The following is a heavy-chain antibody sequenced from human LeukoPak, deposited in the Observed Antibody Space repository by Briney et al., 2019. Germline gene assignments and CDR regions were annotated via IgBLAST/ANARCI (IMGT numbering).Heavy chain of an antibody. Sequence: GGSLRLSCAVSGITLSNYGMSWVRPAPGKGLEWVSVISGSGGNTYYADSVKGRFTISRDNSKNTLYLQMNSLRAEDTAVYFCAKRGVVIRVILVGFHKEAYYFDSWGQGALVTVSS. CDR2: ISGSGGNT. CDR3: AKRGVVIRVILVGFHKEAYYFDS. V-gene: IGHV3-23*01. D-gene: IGHD3-22*01. J-gene: IGHJ4*02. CDR1: GITLSNYG.